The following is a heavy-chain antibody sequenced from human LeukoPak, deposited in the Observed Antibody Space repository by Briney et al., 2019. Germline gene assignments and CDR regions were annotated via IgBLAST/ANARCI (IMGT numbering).Heavy chain of an antibody. CDR3: AKSSITMVRGVIRYFDY. J-gene: IGHJ4*02. CDR2: ISSSGSTI. V-gene: IGHV3-48*03. D-gene: IGHD3-10*01. Sequence: TGGSLRLSCAASGFTFSSYEMNWVRQAPGKGLEWVSYISSSGSTIYYADSVKGRFTISRDNAKNSLYLQMNSLRAEDTAVYYCAKSSITMVRGVIRYFDYWGQGTLVTVSS. CDR1: GFTFSSYE.